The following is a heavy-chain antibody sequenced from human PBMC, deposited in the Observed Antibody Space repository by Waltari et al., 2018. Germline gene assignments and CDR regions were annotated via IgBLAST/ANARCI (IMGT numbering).Heavy chain of an antibody. CDR3: ARGIAAAGSSYYFDY. CDR1: GGSISSYY. V-gene: IGHV4-59*01. CDR2: LYYSGST. D-gene: IGHD6-13*01. Sequence: QVQLQESGPGLVKPSETLSLTCTVSGGSISSYYWSWIRQPPGKGLEWIGYLYYSGSTNYNPSLKSRVTISVDTSKNQFSLKLSSVTAADTAVYYWARGIAAAGSSYYFDYWGQGTLVTVSS. J-gene: IGHJ4*02.